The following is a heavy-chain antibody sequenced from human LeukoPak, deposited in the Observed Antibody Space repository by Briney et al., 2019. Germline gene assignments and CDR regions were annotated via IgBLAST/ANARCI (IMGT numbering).Heavy chain of an antibody. J-gene: IGHJ4*02. Sequence: PGGSLRLSCAASGFTFSSYGMHWVRQAPGKGLEWVAFIRYDGSNKYYADSVKGRFTIARDNSKNTLYLQMSSLRAEDTAVYYCAREGLGSIKSVGFGVDWGQGTLVTVSS. CDR3: AREGLGSIKSVGFGVD. D-gene: IGHD3-3*01. V-gene: IGHV3-30*02. CDR1: GFTFSSYG. CDR2: IRYDGSNK.